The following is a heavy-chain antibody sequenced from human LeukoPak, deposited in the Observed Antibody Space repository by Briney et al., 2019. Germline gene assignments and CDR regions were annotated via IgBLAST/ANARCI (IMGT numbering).Heavy chain of an antibody. CDR1: GFTFSSYA. D-gene: IGHD2-21*02. V-gene: IGHV3-23*01. CDR3: AKDWAYCGGDCYSTVDY. CDR2: ISGSGGNT. J-gene: IGHJ4*02. Sequence: GGSLRLSCAASGFTFSSYAMSWVRPAPGKGLEWVSAISGSGGNTYYADSVKGRFTISRDNSKNTLYVQMNSLRAEDTAVYYCAKDWAYCGGDCYSTVDYWGQGTLVTVSS.